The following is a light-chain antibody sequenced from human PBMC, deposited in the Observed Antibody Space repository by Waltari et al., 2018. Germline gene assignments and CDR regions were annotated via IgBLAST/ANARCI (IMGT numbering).Light chain of an antibody. Sequence: SYELTQPPSLSVSPGQTANITCSGDKLGGKFVSWYQQKAGQSPVLVIYQDTQRPSGIPERFSGSNSGNTAALTISGTQTVDEGDYYCQAWVSSSVLFVFGPGTKVTVL. CDR3: QAWVSSSVLFV. V-gene: IGLV3-1*01. J-gene: IGLJ1*01. CDR2: QDT. CDR1: KLGGKF.